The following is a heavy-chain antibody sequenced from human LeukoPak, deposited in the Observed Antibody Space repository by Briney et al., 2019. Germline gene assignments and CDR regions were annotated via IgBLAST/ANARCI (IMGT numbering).Heavy chain of an antibody. CDR2: IKQDGSEK. CDR3: ARPSFYYDSSGIDY. V-gene: IGHV3-7*01. D-gene: IGHD3-22*01. J-gene: IGHJ4*02. Sequence: GGSLRLSCAASGFTFSSYWMSWVRQAPGKGLEWVANIKQDGSEKYYVDSVKGRFTISRDNAKNSLYLQMNSLRAEDTAVYYCARPSFYYDSSGIDYWGQGTLVTVSS. CDR1: GFTFSSYW.